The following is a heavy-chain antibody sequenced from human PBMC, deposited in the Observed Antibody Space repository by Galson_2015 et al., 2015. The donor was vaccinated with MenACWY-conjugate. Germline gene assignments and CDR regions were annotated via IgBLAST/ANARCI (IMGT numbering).Heavy chain of an antibody. CDR2: IYWDDDK. J-gene: IGHJ5*02. Sequence: PALVKPTQTLTLTCTFPGFSLSTSGVGVGWIRQPPGKALEWLAVIYWDDDKRYSPSLNNRLAIMKDTSKNQVVLTMTNMDPVDTGTYYCAHRRAGPNWDSGCFDPWGQGTLVTVSS. V-gene: IGHV2-5*02. CDR3: AHRRAGPNWDSGCFDP. CDR1: GFSLSTSGVG. D-gene: IGHD7-27*01.